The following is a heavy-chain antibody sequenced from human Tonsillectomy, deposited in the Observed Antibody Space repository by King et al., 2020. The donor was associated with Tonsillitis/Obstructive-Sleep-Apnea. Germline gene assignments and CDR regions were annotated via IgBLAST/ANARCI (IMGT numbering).Heavy chain of an antibody. J-gene: IGHJ6*03. D-gene: IGHD6-13*01. Sequence: VQLVESGAEVKKPGESLKISCKGSGYSFTSYWIGWVRQMPGKGLEWMGIIYPGDSDTRYSPSFQGQVTISADKSISTAYLQWSSLKASDTAMYYCARLGSSPKPDYYYYYYMDVCGKGTTVTVSS. CDR2: IYPGDSDT. V-gene: IGHV5-51*01. CDR1: GYSFTSYW. CDR3: ARLGSSPKPDYYYYYYMDV.